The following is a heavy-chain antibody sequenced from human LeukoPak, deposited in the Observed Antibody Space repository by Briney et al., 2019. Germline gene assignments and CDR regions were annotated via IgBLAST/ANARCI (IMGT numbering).Heavy chain of an antibody. Sequence: PGGSLRLSCVASGLTFSSYAMTWVRQAPGKGLEWVSNINFIGASTYYADSVKGRFTISRDNSKNTAYLQMNSLRADDTAVHYCARTRGSYYFDFWGQGTLVTVSS. D-gene: IGHD1-1*01. J-gene: IGHJ4*02. V-gene: IGHV3-23*01. CDR2: INFIGAST. CDR3: ARTRGSYYFDF. CDR1: GLTFSSYA.